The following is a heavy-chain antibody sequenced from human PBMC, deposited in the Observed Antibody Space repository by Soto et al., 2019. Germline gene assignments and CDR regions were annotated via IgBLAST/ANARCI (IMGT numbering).Heavy chain of an antibody. CDR3: ARDYKLYYYDSSALGDY. CDR2: ISYDGSNK. D-gene: IGHD3-22*01. CDR1: GFTFSSYA. J-gene: IGHJ4*02. V-gene: IGHV3-30-3*01. Sequence: QVQLVESGGGVVQPGRSLRLSCAASGFTFSSYAMHWVRQAPGKGLEWVAVISYDGSNKYYADSVKGRFTISRDNSKNTLYLQMNSLRAEDTAVYYCARDYKLYYYDSSALGDYWGQGTLVTVSS.